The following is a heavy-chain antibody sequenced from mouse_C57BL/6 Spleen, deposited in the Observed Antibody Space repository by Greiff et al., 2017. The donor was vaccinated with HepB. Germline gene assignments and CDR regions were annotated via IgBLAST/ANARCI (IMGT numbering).Heavy chain of an antibody. V-gene: IGHV1-82*01. D-gene: IGHD1-1*01. Sequence: VKVVESGPELVKPGASVKISCKASGYAFSSSWMNWVKQRPGKGLEWIGRIYPGDGDTNYNGKVKGKATLTADKSSSTAYMQLSSLTSEPSAVYFCARRTIYYYGSSSFDYWGQGTTLTVSS. CDR1: GYAFSSSW. J-gene: IGHJ2*01. CDR3: ARRTIYYYGSSSFDY. CDR2: IYPGDGDT.